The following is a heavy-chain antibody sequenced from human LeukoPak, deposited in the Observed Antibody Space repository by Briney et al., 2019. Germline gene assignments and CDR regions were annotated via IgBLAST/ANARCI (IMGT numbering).Heavy chain of an antibody. CDR2: MNPNSGNT. D-gene: IGHD3-10*01. CDR3: ARAYYGSGSYWSPGWFDP. V-gene: IGHV1-8*01. J-gene: IGHJ5*02. CDR1: GYTFTSYD. Sequence: GASVKVSCKASGYTFTSYDINWVRQATGQGLEWMGWMNPNSGNTGYAQKFQGRVTMTRNTSISTAYMELSSLRSEDTAVYYCARAYYGSGSYWSPGWFDPWGQGTLVTVSS.